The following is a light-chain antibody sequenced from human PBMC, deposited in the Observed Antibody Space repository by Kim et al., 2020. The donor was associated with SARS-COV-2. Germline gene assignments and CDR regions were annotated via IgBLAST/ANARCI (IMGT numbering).Light chain of an antibody. CDR3: SAWDTSLSAWV. J-gene: IGLJ3*02. V-gene: IGLV10-54*01. Sequence: QAGLTQPPSVSKGLRETATLTCTGNNNNVGYQGAAWLQQHQGHPPKLLSYRNNNRPSGISERLSASRSGNTASLTITGLQPEDEADYYCSAWDTSLSAWVFGGGTQLTVL. CDR1: NNNVGYQG. CDR2: RNN.